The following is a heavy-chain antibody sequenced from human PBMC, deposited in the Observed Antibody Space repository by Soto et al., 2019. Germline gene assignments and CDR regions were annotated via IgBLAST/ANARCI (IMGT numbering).Heavy chain of an antibody. J-gene: IGHJ4*02. CDR1: GYTFTSYA. V-gene: IGHV1-3*01. CDR3: ARAQNLAMPTP. D-gene: IGHD2-2*01. Sequence: QVQLVQSGAEVKKPGASVKVSCKASGYTFTSYAMLWVRQAPGQRLEWMGWINAGNGNTKYSQKFQGRVTITRDTSASTAYMELSSLRSEDTAVYYCARAQNLAMPTPWGQGTLVTVSS. CDR2: INAGNGNT.